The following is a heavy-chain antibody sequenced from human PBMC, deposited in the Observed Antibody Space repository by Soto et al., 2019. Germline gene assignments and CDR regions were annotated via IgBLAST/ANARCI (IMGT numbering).Heavy chain of an antibody. CDR1: GYSFTNYW. Sequence: PGESLKISCEGSGYSFTNYWISWVRQMPGKGLEWMGRIDPSDSYTNYSPSFQGHVTISADKSINTAFLQWSSLKASDTAMYYCALWGDYRDDYWGQGTLVTVSS. V-gene: IGHV5-10-1*01. D-gene: IGHD4-17*01. J-gene: IGHJ4*02. CDR3: ALWGDYRDDY. CDR2: IDPSDSYT.